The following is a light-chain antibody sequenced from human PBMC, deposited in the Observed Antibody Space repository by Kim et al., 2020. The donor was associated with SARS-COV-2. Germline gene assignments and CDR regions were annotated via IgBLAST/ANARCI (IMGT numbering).Light chain of an antibody. CDR2: DAI. J-gene: IGKJ4*01. V-gene: IGKV1-13*02. CDR1: QGITNS. CDR3: QQFNSFPLS. Sequence: AIQLAQSPSSLSASVGDRVTITCRASQGITNSLAWYQQKPGRPPKLLIFDAINLESGVPSRFRGSGSGTDFTLTISSLQPEDVATYYCQQFNSFPLSFGGGTKLEI.